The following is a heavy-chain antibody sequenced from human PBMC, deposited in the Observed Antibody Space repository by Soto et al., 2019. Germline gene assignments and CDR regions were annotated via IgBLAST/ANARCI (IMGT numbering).Heavy chain of an antibody. D-gene: IGHD4-4*01. CDR2: ISSSGNSI. V-gene: IGHV3-11*04. Sequence: PGGSLRLSCAASGFTFSDYYMTWIRQAPGKGLEWVSYISSSGNSIYYADSVKGRFTISRDNSKNTLYLQMNSLRAEDTAVYYCAKVWAPDHPHDYSNYASNVDVWGQGTTVTVSS. J-gene: IGHJ6*02. CDR1: GFTFSDYY. CDR3: AKVWAPDHPHDYSNYASNVDV.